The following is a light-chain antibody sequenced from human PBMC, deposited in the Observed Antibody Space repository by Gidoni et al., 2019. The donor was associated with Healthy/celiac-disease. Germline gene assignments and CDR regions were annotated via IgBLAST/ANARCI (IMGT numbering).Light chain of an antibody. Sequence: QAVVTPEPSLTVSPGGTVTLTCGSSTAAGTSGHYPYWFQQKPGQAPRTLIYDTSNKHSWTPARFSGSRLGGKAALTLSGAQPEDEAEYYCLLSYSGDYVFGTGTKVTVL. CDR1: TAAGTSGHY. J-gene: IGLJ1*01. CDR3: LLSYSGDYV. V-gene: IGLV7-46*01. CDR2: DTS.